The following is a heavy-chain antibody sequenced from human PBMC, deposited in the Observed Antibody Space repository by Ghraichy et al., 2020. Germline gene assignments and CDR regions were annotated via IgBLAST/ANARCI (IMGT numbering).Heavy chain of an antibody. CDR2: FDPEDGET. CDR3: ATADYGSGRRIDHIFDY. CDR1: GYTLTELS. J-gene: IGHJ4*02. Sequence: ASVKVSCKVSGYTLTELSMHWVRQAPGKGLEWMGGFDPEDGETIYAQKFQGRVTMTEDTSTDTAYMELSSLRSEDTAVYYCATADYGSGRRIDHIFDYWGQGTLVTVSS. V-gene: IGHV1-24*01. D-gene: IGHD3-10*01.